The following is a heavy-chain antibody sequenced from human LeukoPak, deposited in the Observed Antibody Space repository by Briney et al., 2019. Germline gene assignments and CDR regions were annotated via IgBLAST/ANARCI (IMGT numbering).Heavy chain of an antibody. D-gene: IGHD6-19*01. J-gene: IGHJ5*02. Sequence: PSGTLSLTCTVSGGSISSYYWSWIRQPPGKGLEWIGYIYYTGSTNYNPSLKSRVTISVDTSKNQFSLKLSSETAADTAVYYCVTKDSSGWYEEAWGQGTLVTVSS. CDR2: IYYTGST. CDR1: GGSISSYY. CDR3: VTKDSSGWYEEA. V-gene: IGHV4-59*08.